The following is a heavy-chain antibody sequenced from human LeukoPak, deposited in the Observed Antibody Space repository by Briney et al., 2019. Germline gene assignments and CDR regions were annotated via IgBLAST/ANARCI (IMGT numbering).Heavy chain of an antibody. V-gene: IGHV3-7*01. D-gene: IGHD3-16*02. J-gene: IGHJ4*02. CDR2: IKADGSEK. Sequence: GGSLRLSCAASGLTFSRYSMSWVRQAPGKGLEWVANIKADGSEKDYVDSVKGRFTISRDNAENSLYLQMNSLRVEDTAVYYCARVYDYGGGSYRYRRLRPQDSWGQGTLVSVSS. CDR1: GLTFSRYS. CDR3: ARVYDYGGGSYRYRRLRPQDS.